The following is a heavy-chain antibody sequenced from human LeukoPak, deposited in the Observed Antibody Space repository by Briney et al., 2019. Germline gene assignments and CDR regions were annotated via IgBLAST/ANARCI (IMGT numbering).Heavy chain of an antibody. J-gene: IGHJ3*02. CDR2: ISGSGGST. Sequence: GGSLRLSWAASGFTFSSYAMSWGRQPPRKWREWGSSISGSGGSTYYADSVKGRFTISRDNSKHTLYLQMNSVRDEDTAVYYCANYGDSGYRDDFDICGQGTMVTVSS. V-gene: IGHV3-23*01. CDR1: GFTFSSYA. CDR3: ANYGDSGYRDDFDI. D-gene: IGHD4-17*01.